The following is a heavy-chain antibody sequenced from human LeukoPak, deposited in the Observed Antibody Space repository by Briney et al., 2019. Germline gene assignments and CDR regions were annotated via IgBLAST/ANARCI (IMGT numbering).Heavy chain of an antibody. CDR1: GGTFSSYG. V-gene: IGHV1-24*01. D-gene: IGHD2-8*01. CDR3: ATESGASVMGGLDI. J-gene: IGHJ5*02. CDR2: FEPEEGET. Sequence: GASVKVSCKASGGTFSSYGITWVRQAPGKGLEWMGGFEPEEGETLHAEKFEGRVNMTEDTSTGTAYLELSSLRSEDMGVYYCATESGASVMGGLDIWGQGILVTVSS.